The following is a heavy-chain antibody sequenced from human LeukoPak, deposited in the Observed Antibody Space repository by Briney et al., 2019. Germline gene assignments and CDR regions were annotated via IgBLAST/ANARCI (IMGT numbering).Heavy chain of an antibody. D-gene: IGHD3-16*02. Sequence: PGRSLRLSCAASGFTFSDYYMSWIRQAPGKGLEWVSYISSSGSSIYYADSVKGRFTISRDNAKNSLYLQMNSLRAEDTAVYYCARWVKGNLNTFGGVIVDYWGQGTLVTVSS. V-gene: IGHV3-11*01. CDR1: GFTFSDYY. J-gene: IGHJ4*02. CDR2: ISSSGSSI. CDR3: ARWVKGNLNTFGGVIVDY.